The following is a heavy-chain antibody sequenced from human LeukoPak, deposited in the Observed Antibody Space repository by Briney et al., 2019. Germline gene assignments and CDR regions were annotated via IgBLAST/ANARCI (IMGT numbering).Heavy chain of an antibody. CDR2: ISYDGTDK. CDR3: AKVPIYNYYDSSGAYFQH. D-gene: IGHD3-22*01. J-gene: IGHJ1*01. V-gene: IGHV3-30*18. CDR1: GFTFNTFG. Sequence: GGSLRLSCAASGFTFNTFGMHWVRQAPGKGLEWVAVISYDGTDKYYADSLKGRFTISRDNSKSTLYLQMNSLRAEDTAVYYCAKVPIYNYYDSSGAYFQHWGQGTLVTVSS.